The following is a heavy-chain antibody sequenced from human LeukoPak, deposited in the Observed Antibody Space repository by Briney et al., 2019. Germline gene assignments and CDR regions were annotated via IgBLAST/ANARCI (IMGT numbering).Heavy chain of an antibody. CDR1: GFTFSSYW. CDR3: AKDFVVVPGNVNYFDY. J-gene: IGHJ4*02. Sequence: GGSLRLSCAASGFTFSSYWMSWVRQAPGKGLEWVANIKQDGSEKYYVDSVKGRFTISRDNAKNTLYVQMKSLRAEDTAVYYCAKDFVVVPGNVNYFDYWGQGTLVTVSS. CDR2: IKQDGSEK. V-gene: IGHV3-7*03. D-gene: IGHD2-21*02.